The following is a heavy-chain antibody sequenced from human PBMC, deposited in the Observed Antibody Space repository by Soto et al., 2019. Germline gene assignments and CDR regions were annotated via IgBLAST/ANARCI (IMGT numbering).Heavy chain of an antibody. Sequence: SETLSLTCTVSGGSISSSSYYWGWIRQPPGKGLEWIGSIYYSGSTYYNPSLKSRVTISVDTSKNQFSLKLSSVTAADTAVYYCARLVHTVTTAGCCSYWGQGTLVTVSS. J-gene: IGHJ4*02. D-gene: IGHD4-17*01. CDR1: GGSISSSSYY. V-gene: IGHV4-39*01. CDR2: IYYSGST. CDR3: ARLVHTVTTAGCCSY.